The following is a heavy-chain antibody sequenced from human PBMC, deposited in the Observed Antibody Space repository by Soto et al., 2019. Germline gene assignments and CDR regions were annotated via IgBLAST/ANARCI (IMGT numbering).Heavy chain of an antibody. CDR1: GYIFTGYH. Sequence: ASVKVSCKASGYIFTGYHMHWVRQAPGQGLEWMGWINPNSGGTKYAQKFQGRVTMTRDTSISTAYMELSSLRSDDTAVYYCAKEGLLWSLGVWGQGTTVTVSS. CDR2: INPNSGGT. D-gene: IGHD3-10*01. V-gene: IGHV1-2*02. J-gene: IGHJ6*02. CDR3: AKEGLLWSLGV.